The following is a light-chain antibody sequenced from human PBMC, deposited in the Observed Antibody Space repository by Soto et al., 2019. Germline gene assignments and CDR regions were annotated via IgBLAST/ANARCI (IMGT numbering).Light chain of an antibody. J-gene: IGKJ5*01. Sequence: DIQMTQARSTLSASVGARVSITCRASESIRRWLAWYQQKPGKATKLLIYKASSLESGVPSRFSGSGSGTEFTLTINSLQADEFATYYCQEHNRFSITVGHGTRLDI. V-gene: IGKV1-5*03. CDR1: ESIRRW. CDR3: QEHNRFSIT. CDR2: KAS.